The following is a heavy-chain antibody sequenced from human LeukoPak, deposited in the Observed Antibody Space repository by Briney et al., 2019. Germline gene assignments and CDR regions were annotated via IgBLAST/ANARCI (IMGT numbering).Heavy chain of an antibody. D-gene: IGHD1-1*01. V-gene: IGHV4-59*08. CDR2: IYYSGST. CDR1: GGSISSYY. J-gene: IGHJ5*02. Sequence: PSETLSLTCTVSGGSISSYYWSWIRQPPGKGLEWIAYIYYSGSTNYNPSLESRVTISVDTSKNRFSLKLSSVTAADTAVYYCARQLRVTGTTSWFDPWGQGTLVTVSS. CDR3: ARQLRVTGTTSWFDP.